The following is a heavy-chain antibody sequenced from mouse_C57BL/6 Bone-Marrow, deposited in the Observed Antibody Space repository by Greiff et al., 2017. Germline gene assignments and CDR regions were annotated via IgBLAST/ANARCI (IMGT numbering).Heavy chain of an antibody. V-gene: IGHV1-55*01. CDR1: GYTFTSYW. D-gene: IGHD2-3*01. Sequence: QVHVKQSGAELVKPGASVKMSCKASGYTFTSYWITWVKQRPGQGLEWIGDIYPGSGSTNYNEKFKSKATLTVDTSSSTAYMQLSSLTSEDSAVYYCAREGYYEGYFDYWGQGTTLTVSS. CDR3: AREGYYEGYFDY. CDR2: IYPGSGST. J-gene: IGHJ2*01.